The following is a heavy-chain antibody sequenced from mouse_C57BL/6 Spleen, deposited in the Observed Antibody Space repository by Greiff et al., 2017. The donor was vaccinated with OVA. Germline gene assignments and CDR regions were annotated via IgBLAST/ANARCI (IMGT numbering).Heavy chain of an antibody. CDR3: AILFATTVVARGD. J-gene: IGHJ2*01. V-gene: IGHV1-72*01. CDR2: IDPNSGGT. Sequence: QVQLQQSGAELVKPGASVKLSCKASGYTFTSYWMHWVKQRPGRGLEWIGRIDPNSGGTKYNEKFKSKATLTVDKPSSTAYMQLSSLTSEDSAVYYCAILFATTVVARGDWGQGTTLTVSS. D-gene: IGHD1-1*01. CDR1: GYTFTSYW.